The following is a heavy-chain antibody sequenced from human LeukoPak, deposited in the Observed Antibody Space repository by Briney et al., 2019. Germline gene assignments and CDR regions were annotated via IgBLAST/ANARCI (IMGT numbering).Heavy chain of an antibody. D-gene: IGHD5-18*01. CDR2: INHSGST. CDR3: ARRRGTAKTWFDP. Sequence: SETLSLTCTVSGGSISSGGYYWSWIRQPPGKGLEWIGEINHSGSTNYNPSLKSRVTISVDTSKNQFSLKLSSVTAADTAVYYCARRRGTAKTWFDPWGQGTLVTVSS. V-gene: IGHV4-39*07. J-gene: IGHJ5*02. CDR1: GGSISSGGYY.